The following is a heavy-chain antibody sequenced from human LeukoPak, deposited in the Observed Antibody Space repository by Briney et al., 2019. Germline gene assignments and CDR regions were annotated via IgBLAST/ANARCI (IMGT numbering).Heavy chain of an antibody. CDR1: GFPFSDYY. J-gene: IGHJ2*01. CDR2: ISSGGSTI. D-gene: IGHD2-21*01. CDR3: ARARAIRWYFDL. V-gene: IGHV3-11*04. Sequence: GGSLRLSCAASGFPFSDYYMSWIRQAPGKGLEWVSHISSGGSTIYDADSVKGRFTISRGNAKSSLYLQMDSLRAEDTAVYYCARARAIRWYFDLWGRGTLVTVSS.